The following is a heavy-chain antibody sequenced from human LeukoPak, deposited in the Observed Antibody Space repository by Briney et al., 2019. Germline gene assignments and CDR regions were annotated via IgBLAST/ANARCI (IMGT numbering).Heavy chain of an antibody. V-gene: IGHV4-59*12. CDR2: ISYSGST. Sequence: SETLSLTCNVSGGSISSYYWIWIRQPPGKGLEWIGYISYSGSTYYNPSLKSRVTISVDTSRNQLSLQLSSVTAADTAVYYCARRHWYFDLWGRGTLVTVSS. CDR1: GGSISSYY. J-gene: IGHJ2*01. CDR3: ARRHWYFDL.